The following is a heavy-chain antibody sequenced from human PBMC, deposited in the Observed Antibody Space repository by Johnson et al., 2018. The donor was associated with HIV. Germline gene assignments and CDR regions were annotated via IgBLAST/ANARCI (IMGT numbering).Heavy chain of an antibody. J-gene: IGHJ3*02. Sequence: QVQLLESGGGLVKSGGSLRLSCAASGFTLSDHYMSWIRQPPGKGLEWISYISSSGSTLDYADSVKGRLIISRDTAKKSLYLQMNSLRAEDTAVYYCARVVVVTAKGAFDIWGQGTMVTVSS. V-gene: IGHV3-11*04. D-gene: IGHD2-21*02. CDR1: GFTLSDHY. CDR2: ISSSGSTL. CDR3: ARVVVVTAKGAFDI.